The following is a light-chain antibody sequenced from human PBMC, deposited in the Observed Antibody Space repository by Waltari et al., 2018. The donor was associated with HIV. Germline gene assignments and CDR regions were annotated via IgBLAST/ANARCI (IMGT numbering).Light chain of an antibody. J-gene: IGKJ1*01. CDR2: LGS. V-gene: IGKV2-28*01. CDR1: QSLLHSNGYNY. Sequence: DIVMTQSPLSLPVTHGEPASISCRSSQSLLHSNGYNYLDWYLQKPGQSPQLLIYLGSNRASGVPDRFSGSGSGTDFTLKISRVEAEDVGVYYCMQALQTPRTFGRGTKVEIK. CDR3: MQALQTPRT.